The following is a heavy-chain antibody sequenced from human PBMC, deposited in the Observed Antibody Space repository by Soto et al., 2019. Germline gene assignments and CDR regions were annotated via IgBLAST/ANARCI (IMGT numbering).Heavy chain of an antibody. CDR3: ATLERYSSGWWGYYFDY. CDR1: GGTFSSYA. Sequence: QVQLVQSGAEVKKPGSSVKVSCKASGGTFSSYAISWVRQAPGQGLEWMGGIIPIFGTANYAQKFQGRVTITADESTSTAYMGLSSLRSEDTAVYYCATLERYSSGWWGYYFDYWGQGTLVTVSS. J-gene: IGHJ4*02. D-gene: IGHD6-19*01. CDR2: IIPIFGTA. V-gene: IGHV1-69*01.